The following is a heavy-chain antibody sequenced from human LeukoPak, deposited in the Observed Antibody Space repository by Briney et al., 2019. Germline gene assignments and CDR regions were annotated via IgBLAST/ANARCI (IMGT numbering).Heavy chain of an antibody. J-gene: IGHJ5*02. CDR1: GFSFNNFW. V-gene: IGHV3-7*01. CDR2: IKEDGSEE. CDR3: ARGHYADYT. Sequence: PGGSLRLSXATSGFSFNNFWMGWVRQAPGKGLESVANIKEDGSEEYYLDSVKGPFTISRDNAKNSLYLQMNSLRVEDTAIYYCARGHYADYTWGQGTPVTVSS. D-gene: IGHD4-17*01.